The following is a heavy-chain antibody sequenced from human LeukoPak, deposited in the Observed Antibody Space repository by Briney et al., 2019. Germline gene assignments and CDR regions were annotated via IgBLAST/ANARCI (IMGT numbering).Heavy chain of an antibody. CDR3: ARDHKPCFGILTGYYDPPTQPGDY. CDR1: GYTFTGYY. D-gene: IGHD3-9*01. J-gene: IGHJ4*02. V-gene: IGHV1-2*02. CDR2: MNPNSGDT. Sequence: ASVKVSCKASGYTFTGYYMHWVRQAPGQGLEWMGWMNPNSGDTNYVQKFQGRVTMTRDTSISTAYMELSRLSSDDTAVYYCARDHKPCFGILTGYYDPPTQPGDYWGQGTLVTVSS.